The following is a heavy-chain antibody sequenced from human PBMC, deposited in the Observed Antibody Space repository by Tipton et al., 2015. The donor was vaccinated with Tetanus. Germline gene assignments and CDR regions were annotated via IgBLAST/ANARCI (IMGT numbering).Heavy chain of an antibody. CDR2: IYSGGST. J-gene: IGHJ4*02. CDR1: GFTVSGSY. CDR3: AKDGCFSVGCLGSDY. Sequence: GSLRLSCAASGFTVSGSYMNWVRQAPGKGLEWVSVIYSGGSTFYADSVKGRFAISRDYSKNTMYLQMNSLRVEDTGVYYCAKDGCFSVGCLGSDYWGQGNLVTVSS. V-gene: IGHV3-53*01. D-gene: IGHD5/OR15-5a*01.